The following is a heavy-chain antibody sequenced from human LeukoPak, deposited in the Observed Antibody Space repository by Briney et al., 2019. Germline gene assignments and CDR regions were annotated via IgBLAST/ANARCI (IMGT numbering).Heavy chain of an antibody. CDR3: NGYGGNSV. CDR2: IENDATT. V-gene: IGHV3-53*01. D-gene: IGHD4-23*01. J-gene: IGHJ4*02. Sequence: PWGSLRLSCAVSRFTVSSNHMSWVRQAAGKGLEWVSLIENDATTYYADSVKGRFTISRDNSKNTLYIQMNSLRVEDTAVYYCNGYGGNSVWGQGTLVTVSS. CDR1: RFTVSSNH.